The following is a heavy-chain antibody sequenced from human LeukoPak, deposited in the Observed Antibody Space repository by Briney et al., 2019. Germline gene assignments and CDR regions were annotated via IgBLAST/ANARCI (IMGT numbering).Heavy chain of an antibody. CDR2: IYYSGST. J-gene: IGHJ6*02. Sequence: SETLSLTCTVSGGSISSSSYYWGWIRQPPGKGLEWIGSIYYSGSTYYNPSLKSRVTISVDTSKNQFSLKLSSVTAADTAVYYCARGTDIYGMDIWGQGTTVTVSS. V-gene: IGHV4-39*07. CDR3: ARGTDIYGMDI. CDR1: GGSISSSSYY. D-gene: IGHD2-21*02.